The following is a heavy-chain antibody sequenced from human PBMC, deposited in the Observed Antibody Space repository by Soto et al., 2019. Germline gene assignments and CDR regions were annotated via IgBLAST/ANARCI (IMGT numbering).Heavy chain of an antibody. CDR1: GFTFSTYT. CDR2: ISYDGSNQ. V-gene: IGHV3-30*18. J-gene: IGHJ4*02. D-gene: IGHD5-18*01. Sequence: QVQLVESGGGVVQPGRSLRLSCAASGFTFSTYTMHWVRQAPGKGLEWVALISYDGSNQYYADSVRGRFTISRDNSKNPVGLQMSSLRSEETATYYCAKGGYGGGSCGGGHVDYWGQGTLVTVSS. CDR3: AKGGYGGGSCGGGHVDY.